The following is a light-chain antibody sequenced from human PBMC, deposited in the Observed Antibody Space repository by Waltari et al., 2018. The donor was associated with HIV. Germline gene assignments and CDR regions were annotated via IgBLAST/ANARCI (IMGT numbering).Light chain of an antibody. V-gene: IGLV2-14*03. CDR2: DVS. CDR3: TSYTTINTYV. J-gene: IGLJ1*01. Sequence: QSALTQPASVSGSPGQSLTISCTGTSSDVGGYNHVSCYQQHPAKAPKVIIYDVSNRPSGVSNRFSGSKSGNTASLTISGLQAEDEADYYCTSYTTINTYVFGTGTKVTVL. CDR1: SSDVGGYNH.